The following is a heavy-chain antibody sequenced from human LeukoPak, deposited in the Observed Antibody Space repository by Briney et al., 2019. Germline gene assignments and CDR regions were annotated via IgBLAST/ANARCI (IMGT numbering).Heavy chain of an antibody. V-gene: IGHV4-34*01. J-gene: IGHJ6*03. CDR2: INDSGRN. Sequence: PSETLSLTCAVYGGSFSGYFWNWIRQRPGKGLEWIGEINDSGRNNYNPSLKGRVTISVDTSKHQFSLKLRSVTAADTGVYYCARPKEYTTSSRVGGMDVWGKGATVAVSS. CDR3: ARPKEYTTSSRVGGMDV. CDR1: GGSFSGYF. D-gene: IGHD6-6*01.